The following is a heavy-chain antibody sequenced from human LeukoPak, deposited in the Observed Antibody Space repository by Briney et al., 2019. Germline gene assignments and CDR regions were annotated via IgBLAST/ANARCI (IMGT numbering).Heavy chain of an antibody. Sequence: PSETLSLTCTVSGGSISTSTYYWSSIRQHPGKGLEWIGYIYYSGSTYYNPSLKSRVTISVDTSKNQFSLKLSSVTAADTAVYYCARDWIYGSGSYLKTPDAFDIWGQGTMVTVSS. J-gene: IGHJ3*02. CDR2: IYYSGST. D-gene: IGHD3-10*01. V-gene: IGHV4-31*03. CDR3: ARDWIYGSGSYLKTPDAFDI. CDR1: GGSISTSTYY.